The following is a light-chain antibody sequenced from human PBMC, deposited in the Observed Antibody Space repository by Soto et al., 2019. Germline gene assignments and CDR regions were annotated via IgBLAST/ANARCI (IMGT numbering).Light chain of an antibody. CDR3: QQRYSTTQT. CDR1: QGISSY. Sequence: IQLTQSPSSRSSSLGDRVTITCRASQGISSYLAWYQQKPGKAPKLLIYAASTLQSGVPSRFSGSGSGTDFTLTISSLKHEDVATYDCQQRYSTTQTFGQGTKVDIK. CDR2: AAS. V-gene: IGKV1-39*01. J-gene: IGKJ1*01.